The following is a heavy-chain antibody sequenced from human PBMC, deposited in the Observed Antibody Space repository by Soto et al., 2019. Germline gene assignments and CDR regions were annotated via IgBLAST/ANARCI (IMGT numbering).Heavy chain of an antibody. D-gene: IGHD6-13*01. J-gene: IGHJ6*02. V-gene: IGHV4-34*01. CDR3: ARGRGSSWYYYYYGMDV. CDR1: GGSFSGCY. CDR2: INHSGST. Sequence: QVQLQQWGAGLLKPSETLSLTCAVYGGSFSGCYWSWIRQPPGKGLEWIGEINHSGSTNYNPSLKSRVTISVDTSKNQFSLKLSSVTAADTAVYYCARGRGSSWYYYYYGMDVWGQGTTVTVSS.